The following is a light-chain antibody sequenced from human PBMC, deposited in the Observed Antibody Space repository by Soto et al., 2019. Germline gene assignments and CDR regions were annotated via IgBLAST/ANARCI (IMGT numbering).Light chain of an antibody. CDR1: TSDVGAYNY. V-gene: IGLV2-14*01. J-gene: IGLJ2*01. Sequence: QSALTQPASVSGSPGQSITISCTGTTSDVGAYNYVSWYQQHPGKAPKLMIYEVSNRPSGVSNRFSGSKSGKTASLTISGLQAEDEADYYCSSYTGSSTVGFGGGTKRTVL. CDR2: EVS. CDR3: SSYTGSSTVG.